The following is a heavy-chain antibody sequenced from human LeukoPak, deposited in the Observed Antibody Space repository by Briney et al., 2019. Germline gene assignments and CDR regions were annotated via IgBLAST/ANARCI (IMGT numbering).Heavy chain of an antibody. D-gene: IGHD1-7*01. V-gene: IGHV3-30*03. CDR3: ARETGNYYFDF. J-gene: IGHJ4*02. CDR2: ISYDGRDK. CDR1: GFTFSSSV. Sequence: GGSLRLSCVASGFTFSSSVMHWVRQAPGKGLEWVAAISYDGRDKYFADSVKGRFTISRDNSKNTVDLQVNGLRAEDTAVYYCARETGNYYFDFWGQGTLVTVSS.